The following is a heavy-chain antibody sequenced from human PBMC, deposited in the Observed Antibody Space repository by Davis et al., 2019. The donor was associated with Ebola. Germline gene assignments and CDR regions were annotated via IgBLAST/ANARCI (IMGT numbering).Heavy chain of an antibody. Sequence: PGGSLRLSCKGSGYSFTSYWISWVRQMPGKGLEWMGRIDPSDSYTNYSPSFQGHVTISADKSISTAYLQWSSLKASDTAMYYCARQIGVDTDYGMDVWGQGTTVTVSS. J-gene: IGHJ6*02. CDR3: ARQIGVDTDYGMDV. CDR1: GYSFTSYW. CDR2: IDPSDSYT. V-gene: IGHV5-10-1*01. D-gene: IGHD5-18*01.